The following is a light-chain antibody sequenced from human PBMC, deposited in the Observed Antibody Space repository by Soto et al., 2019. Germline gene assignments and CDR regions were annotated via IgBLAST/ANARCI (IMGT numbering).Light chain of an antibody. J-gene: IGLJ2*01. Sequence: QSVLTQPPSVSGAPGQRVTFSCTGTSSNIGAGYDVHWYQQLPGTVPKLLIYGNTNRPSGVPDRFSASKSGTSASLVITGLQAEDEADYYRQSFEISLYVIFGGGTKLTVL. V-gene: IGLV1-40*01. CDR3: QSFEISLYVI. CDR2: GNT. CDR1: SSNIGAGYD.